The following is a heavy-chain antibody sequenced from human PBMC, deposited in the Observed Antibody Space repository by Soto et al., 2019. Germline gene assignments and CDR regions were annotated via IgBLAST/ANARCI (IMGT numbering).Heavy chain of an antibody. V-gene: IGHV1-69*13. CDR2: IIPIFGTA. CDR3: ARGTILRTYYDFWSGSPSRGYYYGMDV. Sequence: ASVKVSCKASGGTFSSYAISWVRQAPGQGLEWMGGIIPIFGTANYAQKFQGRVTITADESTSTAYMELSSLRSEDTAVYYCARGTILRTYYDFWSGSPSRGYYYGMDVWGQGTTVTVSS. D-gene: IGHD3-3*01. CDR1: GGTFSSYA. J-gene: IGHJ6*02.